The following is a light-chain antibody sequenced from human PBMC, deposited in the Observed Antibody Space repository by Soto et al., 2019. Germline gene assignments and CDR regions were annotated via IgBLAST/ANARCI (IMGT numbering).Light chain of an antibody. CDR3: MQALQSPRT. Sequence: DIVMTQSPLSLPVTPGEASSISCWTSQSLLHKNGNNYLNWYLQKPGQSPQHLIYMGSKRASGVTERFSGSGSATYFTLKISRVEAEDAGVYYCMQALQSPRTFGPGTKVDIK. CDR2: MGS. V-gene: IGKV2-28*01. J-gene: IGKJ1*01. CDR1: QSLLHKNGNNY.